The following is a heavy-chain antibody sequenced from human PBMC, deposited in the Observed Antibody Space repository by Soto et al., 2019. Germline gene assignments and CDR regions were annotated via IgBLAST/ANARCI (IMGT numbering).Heavy chain of an antibody. D-gene: IGHD3-10*01. CDR1: GYTFTSYA. J-gene: IGHJ4*02. Sequence: ASVKVSCKASGYTFTSYAMHWVRQAPGQRLEWMGWINAGNGNTKYSQKFQGRVTITRDTSASTAYMELSSLRSEDTAVCYCARARITMVRGVIFGYWGQGTLVTVSS. CDR2: INAGNGNT. V-gene: IGHV1-3*01. CDR3: ARARITMVRGVIFGY.